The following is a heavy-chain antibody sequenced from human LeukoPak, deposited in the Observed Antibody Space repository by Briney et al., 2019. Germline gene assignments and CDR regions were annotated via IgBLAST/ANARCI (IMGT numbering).Heavy chain of an antibody. Sequence: GGSLRLSCAASGFTFSTYWMHWVRQAPGKGLVWVSRINSDGSSTTYADSVKGRFTVSRDNAKNTLYLQMNSLRAEDTAVYYCAGATQLRDYYYYGMDVWGQGTTVTVSS. CDR1: GFTFSTYW. D-gene: IGHD1-26*01. CDR2: INSDGSST. CDR3: AGATQLRDYYYYGMDV. J-gene: IGHJ6*02. V-gene: IGHV3-74*01.